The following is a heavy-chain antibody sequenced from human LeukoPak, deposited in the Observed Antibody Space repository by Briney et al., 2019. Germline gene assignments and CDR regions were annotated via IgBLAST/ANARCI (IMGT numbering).Heavy chain of an antibody. V-gene: IGHV3-23*01. Sequence: PGGSLRLSCAASGFTFINYDMTWVRQAPGKGLEWVSSISSSGDSTYYADSVKVRFTISRDNSKNTLYVQMNSLRAEDTAVYYCAKDPSFLGTGWYFDLWGRGTLVTVSS. CDR3: AKDPSFLGTGWYFDL. CDR1: GFTFINYD. CDR2: ISSSGDST. J-gene: IGHJ2*01. D-gene: IGHD3/OR15-3a*01.